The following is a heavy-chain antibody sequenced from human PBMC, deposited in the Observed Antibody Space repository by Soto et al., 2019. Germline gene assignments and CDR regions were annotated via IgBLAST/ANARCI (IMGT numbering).Heavy chain of an antibody. V-gene: IGHV4-59*11. CDR1: GDSISGHH. D-gene: IGHD3-16*02. J-gene: IGHJ4*02. Sequence: SETLSLTCSVSGDSISGHHWGWVRQPPGKSLEWLGYMYYSARTLYNSSLESRVTISIDASKNGVTLRLRSVTAVDTAVYFCARGSYPMAPYEVWGPGTLVTVSS. CDR2: MYYSART. CDR3: ARGSYPMAPYEV.